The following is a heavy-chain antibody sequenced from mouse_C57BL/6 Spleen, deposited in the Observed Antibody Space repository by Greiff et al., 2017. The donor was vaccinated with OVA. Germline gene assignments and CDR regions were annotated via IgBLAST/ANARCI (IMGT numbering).Heavy chain of an antibody. Sequence: QVQLKQPGAELVRPGSSVKLSCKASGYTFTSYWMHWVKQRPIQGLEWIGNIDPSDSETHYNQKFKDKATLTVDKSSSTAYMQLSSLTSEDSAVYYCANSLYDNYAMDYWGQGTSVTVSS. CDR1: GYTFTSYW. J-gene: IGHJ4*01. V-gene: IGHV1-52*01. CDR2: IDPSDSET. CDR3: ANSLYDNYAMDY. D-gene: IGHD2-3*01.